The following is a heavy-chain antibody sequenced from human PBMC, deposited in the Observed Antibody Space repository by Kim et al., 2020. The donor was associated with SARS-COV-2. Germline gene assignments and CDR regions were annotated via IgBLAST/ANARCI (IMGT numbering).Heavy chain of an antibody. V-gene: IGHV3-33*01. J-gene: IGHJ4*02. Sequence: GGSLRLSCAASGFTFSSYGMHWVRQAPGKGLEWVAVIWYDGSNKYYADSVKGRFTISRDNSKNTLYLQMNSLGAEDTAVYYCARDQGYSGSYYSQPIYYFDYWGQGTLVTVSS. CDR3: ARDQGYSGSYYSQPIYYFDY. D-gene: IGHD1-26*01. CDR2: IWYDGSNK. CDR1: GFTFSSYG.